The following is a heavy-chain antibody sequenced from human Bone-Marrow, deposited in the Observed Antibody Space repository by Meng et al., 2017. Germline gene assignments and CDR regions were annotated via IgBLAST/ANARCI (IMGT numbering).Heavy chain of an antibody. Sequence: ASVKVSCKASGYTFTGYYMHWVRQAPGQGLEWMGWINPNSGGTNYAQKFQGRVTMTRDTSISTAYMELSRLRSDDTAVYYCARNLGRFPYYYGMDVWGQGTTVTVSS. D-gene: IGHD3-16*01. CDR1: GYTFTGYY. CDR3: ARNLGRFPYYYGMDV. J-gene: IGHJ6*02. CDR2: INPNSGGT. V-gene: IGHV1-2*02.